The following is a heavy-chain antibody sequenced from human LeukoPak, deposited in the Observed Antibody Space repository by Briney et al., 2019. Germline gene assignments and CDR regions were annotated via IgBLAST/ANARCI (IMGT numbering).Heavy chain of an antibody. J-gene: IGHJ4*02. Sequence: GASVKVSCKASGYTFTSYAMHWVRQAPGQRLEWMGWINAGNGNTKYSQKFQGRVTITRDTSASTAYTELSSLRSEDTAVYHCARDRPPGLGTVDYWGQGTLVTVSS. CDR3: ARDRPPGLGTVDY. V-gene: IGHV1-3*01. CDR2: INAGNGNT. D-gene: IGHD1-14*01. CDR1: GYTFTSYA.